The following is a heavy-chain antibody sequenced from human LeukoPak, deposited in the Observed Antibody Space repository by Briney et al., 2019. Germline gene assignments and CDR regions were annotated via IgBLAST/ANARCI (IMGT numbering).Heavy chain of an antibody. CDR3: ARHDAVYYYMDV. Sequence: ASVKVSCKASGGTFSSYAISWVRQAPGQGLEWMGGIIPIFGTANYAQKFQGRVTITADESTSTAYMELRSLRSDDTAVYYCARHDAVYYYMDVWGKGTTVTVSS. J-gene: IGHJ6*03. V-gene: IGHV1-69*13. CDR1: GGTFSSYA. CDR2: IIPIFGTA. D-gene: IGHD3-16*01.